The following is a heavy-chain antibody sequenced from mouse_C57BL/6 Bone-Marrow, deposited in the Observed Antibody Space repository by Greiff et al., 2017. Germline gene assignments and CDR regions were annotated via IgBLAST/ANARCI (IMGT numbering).Heavy chain of an antibody. J-gene: IGHJ4*01. Sequence: QVQLQQSGPELVKPGASVKISCKASGYTFTDYYINWVKQRPGQGLEWIGWIFPGSGSTYYNEKFKGKGTLTVDKSSSTAYMLLSSLTSEDSAVYCCARWGFGFYAMDYWGQGTSVPVSS. CDR3: ARWGFGFYAMDY. V-gene: IGHV1-75*01. CDR1: GYTFTDYY. CDR2: IFPGSGST. D-gene: IGHD2-2*01.